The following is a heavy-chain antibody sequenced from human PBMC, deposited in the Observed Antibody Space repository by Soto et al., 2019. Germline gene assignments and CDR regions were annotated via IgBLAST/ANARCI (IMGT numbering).Heavy chain of an antibody. D-gene: IGHD4-17*01. J-gene: IGHJ4*02. Sequence: QVQLQQWGAGLLKPSETLSLTCAVYGGSFSGYYWSWIRQPPGKGLEWIGEINHSGSTNYNPSLNXRXTXXVDTSKNQFSLKLSSVTAADTAVYYCAEPYGDRDYWGQGTLVTVSS. CDR1: GGSFSGYY. CDR2: INHSGST. CDR3: AEPYGDRDY. V-gene: IGHV4-34*01.